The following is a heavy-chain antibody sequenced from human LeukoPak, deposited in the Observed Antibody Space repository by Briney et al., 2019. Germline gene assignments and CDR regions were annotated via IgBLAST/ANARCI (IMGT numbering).Heavy chain of an antibody. D-gene: IGHD2-21*02. J-gene: IGHJ6*02. CDR2: ISGSGGST. V-gene: IGHV3-23*01. CDR1: GFTFSSSA. CDR3: ARDRVRYCGGDCSSYYYYGMDV. Sequence: GGSLRLSCAASGFTFSSSAMSWVRQAPGKGLEWVSAISGSGGSTYYADSVKGRFTISRDNSKNTLYLQMNSLRAEDTAVYYCARDRVRYCGGDCSSYYYYGMDVWGQGTTVTVSS.